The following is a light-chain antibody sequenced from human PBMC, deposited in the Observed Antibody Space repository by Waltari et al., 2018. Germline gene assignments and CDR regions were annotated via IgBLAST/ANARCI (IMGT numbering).Light chain of an antibody. Sequence: QLVLTQSPSASASLGASIKLTCTLSSGHRSNALAWLPQQPEKGPRFLMKVNSDGSHRKGDEIPDRFSGSSSGSGRYLSISSLQSEDEADYFCQTGGHGTWVFGGGTKLTVL. CDR3: QTGGHGTWV. J-gene: IGLJ3*02. CDR1: SGHRSNA. CDR2: VNSDGSH. V-gene: IGLV4-69*01.